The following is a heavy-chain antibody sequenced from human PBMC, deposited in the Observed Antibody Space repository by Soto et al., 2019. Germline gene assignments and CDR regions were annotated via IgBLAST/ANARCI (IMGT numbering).Heavy chain of an antibody. CDR2: ISAYNGNT. Sequence: ASVKVSCKASGYTFTSYGISWVRQAPGQGLEWMGWISAYNGNTNYAQKLQGRVTMTTDTSTSTACMELRSLRSDDTAVYYCARHDSSGYYYYFDYWGQGTLVTVSS. D-gene: IGHD3-22*01. V-gene: IGHV1-18*01. CDR3: ARHDSSGYYYYFDY. J-gene: IGHJ4*02. CDR1: GYTFTSYG.